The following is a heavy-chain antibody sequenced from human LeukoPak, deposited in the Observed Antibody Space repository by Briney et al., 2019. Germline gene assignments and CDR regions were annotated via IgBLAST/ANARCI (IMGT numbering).Heavy chain of an antibody. CDR2: ISWNSGSI. CDR1: GFTFDDYA. Sequence: GGSLRLSCAASGFTFDDYAMHWVRQAPGKGLEWVSGISWNSGSIGYADSEKGRFTISRDNAKNSLYLQMNSLRAEDTALYYCAKDMGPDSSGYYYRFDYWGQGTLVTVSS. J-gene: IGHJ4*02. V-gene: IGHV3-9*01. CDR3: AKDMGPDSSGYYYRFDY. D-gene: IGHD3-22*01.